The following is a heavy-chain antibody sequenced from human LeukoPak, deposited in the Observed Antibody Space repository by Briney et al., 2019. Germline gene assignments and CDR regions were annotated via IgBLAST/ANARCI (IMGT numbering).Heavy chain of an antibody. CDR1: GFTFSSYA. CDR2: INSGGGST. CDR3: AKDRKEWSTYPEFDY. Sequence: PGGSLRLSCAASGFTFSSYAMSWVRQAPGKGLEWVSAINSGGGSTFYADSVKGRFAISRDNSKNTLYLQMSSLRAEDTAVYYCAKDRKEWSTYPEFDYWGQGTLVTVSS. J-gene: IGHJ4*02. V-gene: IGHV3-23*01. D-gene: IGHD3-3*01.